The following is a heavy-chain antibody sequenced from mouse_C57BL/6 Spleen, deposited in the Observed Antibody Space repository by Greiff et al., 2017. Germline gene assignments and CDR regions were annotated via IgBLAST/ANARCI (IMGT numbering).Heavy chain of an antibody. J-gene: IGHJ1*03. D-gene: IGHD1-1*01. CDR3: ARAYYYGSEDWYFDV. CDR2: ISSGSSTI. Sequence: QRVESGGGLVKPGGSLKLSCAASGFTFSDYGMHRVRQAPEKGLEWVAYISSGSSTIYYAATVTGRFPISRDNAKNTLFLQMTSLRSEHTAMYYCARAYYYGSEDWYFDVWGKGTTVTVSS. CDR1: GFTFSDYG. V-gene: IGHV5-17*01.